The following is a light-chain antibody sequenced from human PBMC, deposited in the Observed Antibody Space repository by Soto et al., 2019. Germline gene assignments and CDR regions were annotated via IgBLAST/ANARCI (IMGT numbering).Light chain of an antibody. CDR2: DAY. CDR1: QSVSRN. J-gene: IGKJ4*01. CDR3: QQRSNWTLT. V-gene: IGKV3-11*01. Sequence: IVLTQSPGTLSVSAGERATLSWGASQSVSRNLAWYQQKPGQAPRLLIFDAYNRATGIPGRFSVSGSGTDFTLTISRLQHEDFAVYDCQQRSNWTLTFGGGTKVDIK.